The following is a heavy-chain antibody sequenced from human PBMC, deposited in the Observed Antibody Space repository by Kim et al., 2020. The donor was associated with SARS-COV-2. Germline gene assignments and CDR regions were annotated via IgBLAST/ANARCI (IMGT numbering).Heavy chain of an antibody. CDR1: GFIFSSYA. D-gene: IGHD2-21*02. CDR2: ISYDGNNK. J-gene: IGHJ6*02. V-gene: IGHV3-30*04. CDR3: ARALRGSYYYGMDI. Sequence: GGSLRLSCAASGFIFSSYAMHWVRQAPGKGLEWVAVISYDGNNKYYADSVKGRFTISRDNSKNTLYLQMNSLRAEDTAVYYCARALRGSYYYGMDIWGQGTTVTVSS.